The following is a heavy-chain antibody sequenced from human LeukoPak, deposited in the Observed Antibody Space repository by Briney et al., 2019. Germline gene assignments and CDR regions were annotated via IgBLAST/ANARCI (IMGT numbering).Heavy chain of an antibody. CDR1: GFTFSSYS. CDR2: INRDGSRT. Sequence: GGSLRLSCAASGFTFSSYSMNWVRQAPGKGLMWVSRINRDGSRTDYADSVKGRFTISRDDAKNTLYLQVNSLRAEDTAVYFCARGGSDTAMAHDYWGQGTLVTVSS. D-gene: IGHD5-18*01. V-gene: IGHV3-74*01. J-gene: IGHJ4*02. CDR3: ARGGSDTAMAHDY.